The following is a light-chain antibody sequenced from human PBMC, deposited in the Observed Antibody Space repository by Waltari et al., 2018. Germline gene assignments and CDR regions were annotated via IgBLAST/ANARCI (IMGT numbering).Light chain of an antibody. CDR3: SSYTTSGSPMDV. CDR1: SSDVGGYDY. CDR2: GVR. V-gene: IGLV2-14*01. J-gene: IGLJ1*01. Sequence: QSALTQPASVSGSPGQSITISCTGTSSDVGGYDYVSWYQHHPGKAPKPMIYGVRNRPSGVPNRVSGSKSGNTASLTISGLQAEDDADYYCSSYTTSGSPMDVFGTGTKVTVL.